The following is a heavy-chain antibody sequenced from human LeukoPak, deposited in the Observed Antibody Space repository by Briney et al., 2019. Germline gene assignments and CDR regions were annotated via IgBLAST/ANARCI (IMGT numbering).Heavy chain of an antibody. V-gene: IGHV3-64D*09. CDR2: ISNDGTST. CDR1: GFAFSSYS. J-gene: IGHJ4*02. CDR3: VKKSVTGLGTSYYDY. Sequence: GGFLRLSCSASGFAFSSYSMYWVRQAPGRGLEYVSAISNDGTSTHYADPVKGIFSISRDNSKNTLYLQMSSLRPEDTAVYYCVKKSVTGLGTSYYDYWGQGTVVTVSP. D-gene: IGHD3-9*01.